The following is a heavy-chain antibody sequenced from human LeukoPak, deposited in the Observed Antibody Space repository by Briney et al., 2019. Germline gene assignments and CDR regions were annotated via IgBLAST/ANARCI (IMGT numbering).Heavy chain of an antibody. Sequence: SVKVSCKASGGTFSSYAISWVRQAPGQGLEWMGGIIPIFGTANYAQKFQGRVTITADESTSTAYMELSSLRSEDAAVYYCARPGCSGGSCSYNLWGRGTLVTVSS. J-gene: IGHJ2*01. CDR1: GGTFSSYA. V-gene: IGHV1-69*01. CDR2: IIPIFGTA. D-gene: IGHD2-15*01. CDR3: ARPGCSGGSCSYNL.